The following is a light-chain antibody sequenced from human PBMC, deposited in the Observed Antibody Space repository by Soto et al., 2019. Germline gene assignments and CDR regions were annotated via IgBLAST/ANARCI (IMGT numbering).Light chain of an antibody. CDR2: GNN. CDR1: SSNIGANYD. CDR3: QSYDSTLSARYV. V-gene: IGLV1-40*01. Sequence: QSVLTQPPSVSGAPGQRVTISCTGSSSNIGANYDVHWYQHRPGTAPKLLIFGNNNRPSGVPDRFSGSKSGTSASLAITGLQAEDEGDYHCQSYDSTLSARYVFGTGTKVTVL. J-gene: IGLJ1*01.